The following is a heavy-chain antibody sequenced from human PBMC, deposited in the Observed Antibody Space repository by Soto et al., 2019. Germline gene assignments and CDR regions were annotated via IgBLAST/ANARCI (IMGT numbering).Heavy chain of an antibody. Sequence: QGQQQPWCAGLLKPSETLSLTCTVYAGSFSHYYWKWIRQSPGKGREWIGKIKHGGSSSYNPSLRSRVSSSVAMYKNQFSLTLSSVTDADTAVYYWARGGSSDWQVALDIWGQGPMVHVSS. D-gene: IGHD6-19*01. V-gene: IGHV4-34*01. CDR2: IKHGGSS. CDR3: ARGGSSDWQVALDI. CDR1: AGSFSHYY. J-gene: IGHJ3*02.